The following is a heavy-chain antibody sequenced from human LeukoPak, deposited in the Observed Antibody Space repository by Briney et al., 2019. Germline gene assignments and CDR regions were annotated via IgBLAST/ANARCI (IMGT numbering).Heavy chain of an antibody. V-gene: IGHV3-7*03. CDR2: INQDGSEK. J-gene: IGHJ5*02. CDR1: GFTLSSHW. Sequence: PGGSLRLSCAASGFTLSSHWMTWVRQAPGKGLEWVANINQDGSEKYYVDSVKGRFTISRDNARNSLYLQMSSLRAEDTAVYYCARVIAAAGTDWFDPWGQGTLVTVSS. D-gene: IGHD6-13*01. CDR3: ARVIAAAGTDWFDP.